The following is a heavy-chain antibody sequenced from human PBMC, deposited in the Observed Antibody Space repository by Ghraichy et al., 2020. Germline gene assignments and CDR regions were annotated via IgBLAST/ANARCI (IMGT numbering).Heavy chain of an antibody. CDR3: AKGVAYQFGSGTYPGPGDW. CDR1: GFTFNTFS. V-gene: IGHV3-21*01. D-gene: IGHD3-10*01. Sequence: GGSLRLSCAASGFTFNTFSMNWFRQAPGKGLEWVSSISGSSSYIYYADSVKGRFTISRDNAKNSLYLQMNSLRAEDTAVYYCAKGVAYQFGSGTYPGPGDWWGQGTLVTVSS. CDR2: ISGSSSYI. J-gene: IGHJ4*02.